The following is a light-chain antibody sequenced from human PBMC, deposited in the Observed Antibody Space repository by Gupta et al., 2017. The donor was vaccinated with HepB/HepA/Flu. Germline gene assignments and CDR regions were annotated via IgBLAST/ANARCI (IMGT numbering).Light chain of an antibody. CDR1: SSDVGLYDS. J-gene: IGLJ2*01. CDR3: GSYAGYNNVI. Sequence: QSALTQPPSASGSPGQSVTISCTGTSSDVGLYDSVSWYQQHPGKAPKLMSYEVTKRPSGVPERCAGSKSGITDLLTVSGLQAEDEAHYYCGSYAGYNNVIFGGGTKLTVL. V-gene: IGLV2-8*01. CDR2: EVT.